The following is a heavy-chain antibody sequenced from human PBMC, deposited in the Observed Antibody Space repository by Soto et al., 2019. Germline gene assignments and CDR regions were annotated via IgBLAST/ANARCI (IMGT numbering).Heavy chain of an antibody. Sequence: LRLSCSASGFTFSNYAMSWVRQAPGKGLEWVASISGSGRSTNYADSVKGRFTISRDNSKNTLAVQMSSLRAEDTAVYYCARDGGNICSGGSCYFQAPDYWGQGTLVTVSS. CDR2: ISGSGRST. J-gene: IGHJ4*02. V-gene: IGHV3-23*01. D-gene: IGHD2-15*01. CDR1: GFTFSNYA. CDR3: ARDGGNICSGGSCYFQAPDY.